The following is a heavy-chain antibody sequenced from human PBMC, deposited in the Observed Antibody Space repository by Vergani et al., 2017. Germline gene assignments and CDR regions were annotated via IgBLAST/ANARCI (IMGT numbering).Heavy chain of an antibody. V-gene: IGHV3-30*02. J-gene: IGHJ1*01. Sequence: VHLAESGGGFFQPGGSLRLSCAASGFTFTSHAMHWVRQAPGKGLEWVAFTRYDGSNKYYADSVKGRFTISRDNSKNTLYLQMSSLRAEDTAVYYCGKXRAAAAGTGFVQHWGQGTLVTVSS. D-gene: IGHD6-13*01. CDR2: TRYDGSNK. CDR1: GFTFTSHA. CDR3: GKXRAAAAGTGFVQH.